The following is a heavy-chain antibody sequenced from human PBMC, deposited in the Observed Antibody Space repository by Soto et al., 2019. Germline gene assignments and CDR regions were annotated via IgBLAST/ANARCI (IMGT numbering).Heavy chain of an antibody. V-gene: IGHV5-51*01. Sequence: GESLKISCKGSGYSFTSCWIGWVRQVPGKGLEWMGIIYPGDSDTRYSPSFQGQVTISADKSISTAYLQWSSLKASDTAMYYCARHPAVPSYGMDVWGQGTTVTVSS. D-gene: IGHD2-2*01. J-gene: IGHJ6*02. CDR1: GYSFTSCW. CDR2: IYPGDSDT. CDR3: ARHPAVPSYGMDV.